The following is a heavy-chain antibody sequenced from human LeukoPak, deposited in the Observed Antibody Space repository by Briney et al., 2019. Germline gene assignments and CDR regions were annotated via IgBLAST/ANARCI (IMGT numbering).Heavy chain of an antibody. V-gene: IGHV1-18*01. CDR2: ISAYNGNT. D-gene: IGHD2-15*01. Sequence: GASVKVSCKASGYTFTSYGISWVRQAPGQGLEWMGWISAYNGNTNYAQKLQGRVTMTRNTSISTAYMELSSLRSEDTAVYYCARDRGVDYCSGGSCSHYYYYMDVWGKGTTVTISS. CDR1: GYTFTSYG. CDR3: ARDRGVDYCSGGSCSHYYYYMDV. J-gene: IGHJ6*03.